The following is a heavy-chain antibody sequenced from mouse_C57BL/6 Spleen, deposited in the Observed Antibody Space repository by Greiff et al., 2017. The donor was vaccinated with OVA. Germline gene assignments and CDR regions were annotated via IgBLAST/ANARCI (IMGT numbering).Heavy chain of an antibody. CDR3: PRDYYGSRGLAY. D-gene: IGHD1-1*01. Sequence: EVQLVESGEGLVKPGGSLKLSCAASGFTFSSYAMSWVRQTPEKRLEWVAYISSGGDYIYYADTVKGRFTISRDNARNTLYLQMSSLKSEDTAMYYCPRDYYGSRGLAYWGQGTLVTVSA. CDR1: GFTFSSYA. J-gene: IGHJ3*01. CDR2: ISSGGDYI. V-gene: IGHV5-9-1*02.